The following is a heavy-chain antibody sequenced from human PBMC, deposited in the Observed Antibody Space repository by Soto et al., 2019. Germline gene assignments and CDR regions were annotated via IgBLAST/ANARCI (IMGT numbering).Heavy chain of an antibody. CDR2: ISYDGRRK. V-gene: IGHV3-30*18. CDR1: GFIFSGYG. J-gene: IGHJ6*02. CDR3: ANDILRDELDWGMDV. Sequence: QVQLVESGGGVVQPGGSLRLSCSGSGFIFSGYGMHWVRQPPGKGLEWVAVISYDGRRKYYEDSVKGRFTVSRDNSQNTVYLAMNSLRVEDSAIYYCANDILRDELDWGMDVWGQGTTVTVSS. D-gene: IGHD7-27*01.